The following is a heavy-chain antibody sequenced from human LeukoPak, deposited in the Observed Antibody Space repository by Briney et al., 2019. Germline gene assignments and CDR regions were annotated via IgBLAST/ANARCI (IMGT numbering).Heavy chain of an antibody. CDR2: ISAYNGNT. CDR1: GYTLSKLS. J-gene: IGHJ4*02. Sequence: ASVKVSCKVSGYTLSKLSMHWVRQAPGKGLEWMGWISAYNGNTNYAQKLQGRVTMTTDTSTSTAYMELRSLRSDDTAVYYCARDGLLWFGELLFPPYYFDYWGQGTLVTVSS. D-gene: IGHD3-10*01. CDR3: ARDGLLWFGELLFPPYYFDY. V-gene: IGHV1-18*01.